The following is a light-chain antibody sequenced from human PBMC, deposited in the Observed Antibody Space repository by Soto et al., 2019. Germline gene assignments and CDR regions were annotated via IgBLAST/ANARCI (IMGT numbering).Light chain of an antibody. CDR1: QSLLHSNGYNY. J-gene: IGKJ3*01. CDR2: LGS. Sequence: DIVMTQSPLSLPVTPGEPASISCRSSQSLLHSNGYNYLDWYLQKPGQSPQLLIYLGSNRASGVPDRFSGSGSGKEFTLKISSGEAEDVGGYYCMQALQTPFTFGPGTKVDIK. CDR3: MQALQTPFT. V-gene: IGKV2-28*01.